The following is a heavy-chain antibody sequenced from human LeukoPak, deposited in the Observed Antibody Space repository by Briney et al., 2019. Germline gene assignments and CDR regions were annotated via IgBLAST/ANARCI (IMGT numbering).Heavy chain of an antibody. V-gene: IGHV4-59*01. D-gene: IGHD4-17*01. CDR2: IFYSGTT. J-gene: IGHJ4*02. Sequence: SETLSLTCTVSGGSISSYYWSWIRQPPGKGLEWIGFIFYSGTTNYNPSLKSRVTISVDTSKNQFSLKLSSVTAADTAVYYCARVYGDYSTAGIIDYWGQGTLVTVSS. CDR1: GGSISSYY. CDR3: ARVYGDYSTAGIIDY.